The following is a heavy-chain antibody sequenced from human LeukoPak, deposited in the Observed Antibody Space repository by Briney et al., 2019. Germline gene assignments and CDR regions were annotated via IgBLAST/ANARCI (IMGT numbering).Heavy chain of an antibody. CDR2: ISWNSGSI. J-gene: IGHJ6*02. CDR1: GFTFDDYA. D-gene: IGHD3-10*01. CDR3: AKESITMVRGRYYYGMDV. Sequence: PGGSLRLSCAASGFTFDDYAMHWVRQAPGKGLEWVSGISWNSGSIGYADSVKGRFTISRDNAKNSLYLQMNSLRAEDTALYYCAKESITMVRGRYYYGMDVWGQGTTVTVSS. V-gene: IGHV3-9*01.